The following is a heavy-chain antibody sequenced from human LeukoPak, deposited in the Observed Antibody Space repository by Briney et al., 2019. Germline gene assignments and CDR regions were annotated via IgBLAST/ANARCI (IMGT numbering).Heavy chain of an antibody. D-gene: IGHD5/OR15-5a*01. V-gene: IGHV3-43*02. J-gene: IGHJ6*02. CDR2: IGGDGGRT. Sequence: PGGSLRLSCAASGFTFDDYAMHWVRQAPGKSLEWVSLIGGDGGRTYYADSVKGRFTISRDNSRNSLYLQMSSLRIEDTALYYCAKDSPISDRGLDVWGQGTTVTVSS. CDR1: GFTFDDYA. CDR3: AKDSPISDRGLDV.